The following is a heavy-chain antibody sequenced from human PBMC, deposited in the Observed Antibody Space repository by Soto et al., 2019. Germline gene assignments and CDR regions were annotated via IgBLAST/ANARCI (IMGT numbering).Heavy chain of an antibody. V-gene: IGHV1-3*01. CDR1: GYTFTSYA. Sequence: ASVKVSCKASGYTFTSYAVHWVRQAPGQRLEWMGWINAGNGNTKYSQKFQGRVTITRDTSASTAYMELNSLRGDDTAIYYCEKAISGYYAPSDYWGQGTQVTVSS. J-gene: IGHJ4*02. CDR3: EKAISGYYAPSDY. CDR2: INAGNGNT. D-gene: IGHD3-22*01.